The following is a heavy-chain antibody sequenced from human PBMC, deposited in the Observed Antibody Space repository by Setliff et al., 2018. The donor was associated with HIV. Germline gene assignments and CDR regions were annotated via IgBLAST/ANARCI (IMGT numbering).Heavy chain of an antibody. CDR2: IGSSGSTI. Sequence: GGSLRLSCAASGFTFSKYSMNWVRQAPGKGLEWVSYIGSSGSTIYYADSVKGRFTSSRDNARNSLFLQMNSLRAEDTAVYYCARLREYYSYGMDVWGQGTKVTVSS. CDR1: GFTFSKYS. CDR3: ARLREYYSYGMDV. V-gene: IGHV3-48*01. J-gene: IGHJ6*02.